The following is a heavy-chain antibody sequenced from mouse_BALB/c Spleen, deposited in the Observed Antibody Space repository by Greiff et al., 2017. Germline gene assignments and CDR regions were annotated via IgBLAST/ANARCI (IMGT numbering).Heavy chain of an antibody. V-gene: IGHV14-3*02. J-gene: IGHJ4*01. CDR3: ASDYYAMEY. CDR2: IDPANGNT. CDR1: GSNIKDNY. Sequence: VQLQQSGAELVKPGASVKLSCTASGSNIKDNYMHWVKQRPEQGLAWIGRIDPANGNTKYDPKFQGKATITADTSSNTAYRQLSSLTSEETAIYHFASDYYAMEYWGQGTAVTVAS.